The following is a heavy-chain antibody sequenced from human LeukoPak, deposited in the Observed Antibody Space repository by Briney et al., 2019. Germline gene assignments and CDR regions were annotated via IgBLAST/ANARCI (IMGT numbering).Heavy chain of an antibody. J-gene: IGHJ4*02. CDR3: ARRSSGWYYHFDY. CDR2: IYPGDSDT. Sequence: GESLKISCKGSGYSFTSCWIGWVRQMPGKGLEWMGIIYPGDSDTRYSPSFQGQVTTSADKSISTAYLQWSSLKASDTAMYYCARRSSGWYYHFDYWGQGTLVTVSS. V-gene: IGHV5-51*01. D-gene: IGHD6-19*01. CDR1: GYSFTSCW.